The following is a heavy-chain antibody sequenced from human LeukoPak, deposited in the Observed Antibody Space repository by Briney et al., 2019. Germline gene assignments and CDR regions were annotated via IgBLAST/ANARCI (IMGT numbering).Heavy chain of an antibody. Sequence: SETLSLTCTVSGGSISSYYWSWIRQPPGKGLEWIGYIYHSGSTKYNPSLKSRATISVDTSKSQFSLKLSPVTTADTAVYYCARDGYSGNDGLWGQGTLVTVSS. CDR2: IYHSGST. D-gene: IGHD5-12*01. CDR3: ARDGYSGNDGL. CDR1: GGSISSYY. J-gene: IGHJ4*02. V-gene: IGHV4-59*01.